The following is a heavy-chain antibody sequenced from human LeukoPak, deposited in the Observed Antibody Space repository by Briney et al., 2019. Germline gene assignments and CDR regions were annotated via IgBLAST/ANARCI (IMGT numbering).Heavy chain of an antibody. Sequence: GASVKVSCKASDYTFTSYGISWVRQAPGQGLEGMGWISAYNGNTNYAQKLQGRVTMTTDTSTSTAYMELRSLRSDDTAVYYCAREAPYSSGWYHGVDYWGQGTLVTVSS. CDR1: DYTFTSYG. V-gene: IGHV1-18*01. CDR3: AREAPYSSGWYHGVDY. J-gene: IGHJ4*02. CDR2: ISAYNGNT. D-gene: IGHD6-19*01.